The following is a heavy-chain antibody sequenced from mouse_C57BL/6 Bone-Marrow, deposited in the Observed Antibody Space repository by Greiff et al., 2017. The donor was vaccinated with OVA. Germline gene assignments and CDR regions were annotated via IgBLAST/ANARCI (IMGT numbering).Heavy chain of an antibody. CDR2: IYPRSGNT. CDR1: GYTFTSYG. CDR3: ASPSFAMDY. Sequence: VQLQQSGAELARPGASVKLSCKASGYTFTSYGISWVKQRTGQGLEWIGEIYPRSGNTYYNEKFKGKATLTADKSSSTAYMELRSLTSEDSAVYFCASPSFAMDYWGQGTSVTVSS. V-gene: IGHV1-81*01. J-gene: IGHJ4*01.